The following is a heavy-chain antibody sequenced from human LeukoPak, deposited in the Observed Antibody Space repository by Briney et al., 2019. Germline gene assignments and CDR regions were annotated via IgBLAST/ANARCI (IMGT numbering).Heavy chain of an antibody. V-gene: IGHV4-31*03. CDR2: IYYSGST. Sequence: PSQTLSLTCTVSGGSISSGGYYWSWIRQHPGKGLEWIGYIYYSGSTYYNPSLKSRVTISVDTSKNQFSLKLSSVTAADTAVYYCARATYSGSYFRLHWFDPWGQGTLVTVSS. CDR1: GGSISSGGYY. CDR3: ARATYSGSYFRLHWFDP. J-gene: IGHJ5*02. D-gene: IGHD1-26*01.